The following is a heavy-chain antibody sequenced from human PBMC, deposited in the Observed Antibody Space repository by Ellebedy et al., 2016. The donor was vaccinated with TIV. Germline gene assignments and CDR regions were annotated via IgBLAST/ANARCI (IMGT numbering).Heavy chain of an antibody. CDR2: ISSTSSTI. CDR1: GITFSTYS. D-gene: IGHD4-17*01. V-gene: IGHV3-48*04. J-gene: IGHJ6*02. Sequence: GESLKISCAAPGITFSTYSMSWVRQAPGKGLEWVSYISSTSSTIYFADSMKDRLTISRDNAKKSLYLQMKSLRVEDTAVYYCAKRRLAGRFYGMDVWGQGTTVTVSS. CDR3: AKRRLAGRFYGMDV.